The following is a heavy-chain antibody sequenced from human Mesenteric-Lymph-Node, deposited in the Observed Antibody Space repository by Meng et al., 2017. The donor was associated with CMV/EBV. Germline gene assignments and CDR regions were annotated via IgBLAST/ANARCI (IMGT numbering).Heavy chain of an antibody. CDR3: ARDRSPIVPAAIAY. J-gene: IGHJ4*02. CDR1: GFTFSNYG. V-gene: IGHV3-30*02. D-gene: IGHD2-2*01. CDR2: IRYDGTNK. Sequence: GESLKISCAASGFTFSNYGMHWVRQAPGKGLEWVAFIRYDGTNKYYVDSVKGRFTISRDNSKNTLYLQMNSLRVDDTAVYYCARDRSPIVPAAIAYWGQGTLVTVSS.